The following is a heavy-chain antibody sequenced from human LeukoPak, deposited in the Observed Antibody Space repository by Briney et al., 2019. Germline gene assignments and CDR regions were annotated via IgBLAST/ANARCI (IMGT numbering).Heavy chain of an antibody. CDR3: AKPPSQTNYDFWSGYSSQRYYYYGMDV. J-gene: IGHJ6*02. Sequence: GGSLRLSCAASGFTFSSYAMSWVRQAPGKGLEWVSAIRGSGGSTYYADSVKGRFTISRDNSKNTLYLQMNSLRAEDTAVYYCAKPPSQTNYDFWSGYSSQRYYYYGMDVWGQGTTVTVSS. CDR1: GFTFSSYA. CDR2: IRGSGGST. V-gene: IGHV3-23*01. D-gene: IGHD3-3*01.